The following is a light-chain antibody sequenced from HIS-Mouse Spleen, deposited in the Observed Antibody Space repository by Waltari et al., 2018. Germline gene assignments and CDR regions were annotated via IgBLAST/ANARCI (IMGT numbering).Light chain of an antibody. V-gene: IGLV3-10*01. CDR3: YSTDSSGNHRV. CDR2: EDS. CDR1: ALPKKS. Sequence: SYELTQPPPVSVSPGQPARITCSGHALPKKSASWYQQKSGQAPVLVIYEDSKRPSGIPERFSGSSSGTMATLTISGAQVEDEADYYCYSTDSSGNHRVFGGGTKLTVL. J-gene: IGLJ2*01.